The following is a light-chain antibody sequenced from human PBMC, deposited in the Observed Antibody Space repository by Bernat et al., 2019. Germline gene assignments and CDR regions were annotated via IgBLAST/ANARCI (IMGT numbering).Light chain of an antibody. J-gene: IGLJ2*01. CDR2: RST. Sequence: AGLTQPPSVSKGLRQTATLTCTGNSNNVGYQGAVWLQQHQGHPPKLLSYRSTNRPSGISERFSASRSGNTASLTITGLQPEDEADYYCSAWDSSLSAVVFGGGTKLTVL. CDR1: SNNVGYQG. CDR3: SAWDSSLSAVV. V-gene: IGLV10-54*04.